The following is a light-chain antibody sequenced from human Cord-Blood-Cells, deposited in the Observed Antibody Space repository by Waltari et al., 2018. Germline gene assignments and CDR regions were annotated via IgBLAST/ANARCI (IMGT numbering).Light chain of an antibody. J-gene: IGKJ1*01. V-gene: IGKV3-20*01. Sequence: VLTQSPGPLSLCSGERATLSCRASQSVSSSYLAWYQQKPGQAPRLLIYGASSRATGIPDRFSGSGSGTDFTLTISRLEPEDFAVYYCQQYGSSWTFGQGTKVEIK. CDR3: QQYGSSWT. CDR1: QSVSSSY. CDR2: GAS.